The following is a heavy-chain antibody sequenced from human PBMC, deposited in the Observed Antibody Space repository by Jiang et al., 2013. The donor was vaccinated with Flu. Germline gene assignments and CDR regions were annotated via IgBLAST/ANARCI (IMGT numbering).Heavy chain of an antibody. CDR2: ISYDGSNK. CDR3: AKDQSRWDAFDI. J-gene: IGHJ3*02. D-gene: IGHD5-24*01. Sequence: SGGGVVQPGRSLRLSCAASGFTFSSYGMHWVRQAPGKGLEWVAVISYDGSNKYYADSVKGRFTISRDNSKNTLYLQMNSLRAEDTAVYYCAKDQSRWDAFDIWGQGTMVTVSS. CDR1: GFTFSSYG. V-gene: IGHV3-30*18.